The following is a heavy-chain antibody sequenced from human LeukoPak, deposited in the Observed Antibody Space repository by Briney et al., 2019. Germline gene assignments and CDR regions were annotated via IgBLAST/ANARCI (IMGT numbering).Heavy chain of an antibody. CDR1: GGTFSSYA. CDR2: IIPILGIA. CDR3: ARDDRIAVAQYYYYGMDV. V-gene: IGHV1-69*04. J-gene: IGHJ6*02. D-gene: IGHD6-19*01. Sequence: VASVKVSCTASGGTFSSYAISWVRQAPGQGLEWMGRIIPILGIANYAQKFQGRVTITADKSTSTAYMELSSLRSEDTAVYYCARDDRIAVAQYYYYGMDVWGQGTTVTVSS.